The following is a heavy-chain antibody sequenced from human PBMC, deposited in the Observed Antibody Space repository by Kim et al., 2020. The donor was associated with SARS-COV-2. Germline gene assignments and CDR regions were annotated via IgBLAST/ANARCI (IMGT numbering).Heavy chain of an antibody. CDR2: IYYSGST. D-gene: IGHD4-4*01. Sequence: SETLSLTCTVSGGSISSSSYYWGWIRQPPGKGLEWIGSIYYSGSTYYNPSLKSRVTISVDTSKNQFSLKLSSVTAADTAVYYCVRLPYLHSTFSYYYGMDVWGQGTTVTVSS. CDR3: VRLPYLHSTFSYYYGMDV. J-gene: IGHJ6*02. CDR1: GGSISSSSYY. V-gene: IGHV4-39*01.